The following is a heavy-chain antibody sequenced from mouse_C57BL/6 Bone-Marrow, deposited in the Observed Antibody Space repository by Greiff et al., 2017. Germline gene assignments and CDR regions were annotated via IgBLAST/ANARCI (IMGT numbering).Heavy chain of an antibody. J-gene: IGHJ2*01. CDR1: GYAFSSSW. D-gene: IGHD2-4*01. V-gene: IGHV1-82*01. CDR3: ARKGEYDYGFDY. CDR2: IYPGDGDT. Sequence: VKLQESGPELVKPGASVKISCKASGYAFSSSWMNWVKQRPGKGLEWIGRIYPGDGDTNYNGKFKGKATLTADKSSSTAYMQLSSLTSEDSAVYFCARKGEYDYGFDYWGQGTTLTVSS.